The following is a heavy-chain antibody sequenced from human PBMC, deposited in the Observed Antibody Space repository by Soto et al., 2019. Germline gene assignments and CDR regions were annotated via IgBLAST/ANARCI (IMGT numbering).Heavy chain of an antibody. CDR2: ISGSGGST. CDR1: GFTFSSYA. J-gene: IGHJ2*01. D-gene: IGHD6-19*01. Sequence: VGSLSLSCAVSGFTFSSYAMSWVRQAPGKGLEWVSAISGSGGSTYYADPVKGRFTISRTTSKNTLYEQMHSLRAEDTAVYYCVGQIAVAGYCWSFDLWGRGNLVSVSP. CDR3: VGQIAVAGYCWSFDL. V-gene: IGHV3-23*01.